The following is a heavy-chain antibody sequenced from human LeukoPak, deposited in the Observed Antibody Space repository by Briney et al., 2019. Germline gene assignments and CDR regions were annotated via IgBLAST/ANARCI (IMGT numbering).Heavy chain of an antibody. J-gene: IGHJ4*02. D-gene: IGHD3-3*01. CDR1: RFAFSYYG. CDR3: AKGSGAYGHPTSPLFDF. CDR2: VSADGSER. V-gene: IGHV3-30*18. Sequence: QPGGSLRLSCMGSRFAFSYYGMHWVRQTPGRGLEWVAVVSADGSERYYAEFVKGRFTISRDNSKNTLFLEMSSLRTEDTAVYYCAKGSGAYGHPTSPLFDFWGQGTLVTVSS.